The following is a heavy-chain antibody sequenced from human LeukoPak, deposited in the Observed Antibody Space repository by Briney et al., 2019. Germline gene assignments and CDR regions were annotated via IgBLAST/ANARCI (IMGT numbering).Heavy chain of an antibody. CDR1: GGSISSYY. CDR2: IYYSGST. J-gene: IGHJ3*02. Sequence: SETLSLTCTVSGGSISSYYWSWIRQPPGKGLEWVGYIYYSGSTNYNPSLKSRVTISVDTSKNQFSLKLSSVTAADTAVYYCARHADAFDIWGQGTMVTVSS. CDR3: ARHADAFDI. V-gene: IGHV4-59*08.